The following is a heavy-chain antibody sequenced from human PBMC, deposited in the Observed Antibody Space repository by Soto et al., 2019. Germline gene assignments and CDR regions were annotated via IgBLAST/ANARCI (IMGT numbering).Heavy chain of an antibody. J-gene: IGHJ5*02. Sequence: EVQVVESGGDLVEPGGSLRLSCVTSGFMFSSAWMSWVRQAPGKGLEWVARIKSTKDGGARDYAATVNGRFSISRDDAKSTVDLQMDRLRVEDTALYYCVEWWNDLWGQGTLVTVSS. CDR3: VEWWNDL. CDR2: IKSTKDGGAR. CDR1: GFMFSSAW. D-gene: IGHD2-8*01. V-gene: IGHV3-15*01.